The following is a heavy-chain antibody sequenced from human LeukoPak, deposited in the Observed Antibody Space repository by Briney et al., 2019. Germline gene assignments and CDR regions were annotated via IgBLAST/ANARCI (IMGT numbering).Heavy chain of an antibody. D-gene: IGHD1-1*01. CDR2: IYYSRIT. V-gene: IGHV4-59*01. Sequence: SETLSLTCTVSGCSISSDYLSWIRQPPGKGLEWIGYIYYSRITNYNPSLKSLVSISVDTSNNQLSLKLSSVTAADTAVYYCAREVRDTFDYWGQGTLVTVSS. CDR1: GCSISSDY. CDR3: AREVRDTFDY. J-gene: IGHJ4*02.